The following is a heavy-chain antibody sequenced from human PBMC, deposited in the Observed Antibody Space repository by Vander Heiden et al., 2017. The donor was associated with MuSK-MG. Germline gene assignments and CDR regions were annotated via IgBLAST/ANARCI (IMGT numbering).Heavy chain of an antibody. J-gene: IGHJ4*02. Sequence: EVQLVESGGGVVRPGGSLRLSCAASGFTFDDYGMSWVRQAPGKGLEWVSGINWNGGSTGYADAVKGRFTISRDNAKNSRYLQMNSLRAEDTALYYCARSTVMESSGYLPDYWGQGNLVTVSS. CDR2: INWNGGST. CDR1: GFTFDDYG. CDR3: ARSTVMESSGYLPDY. D-gene: IGHD3-22*01. V-gene: IGHV3-20*04.